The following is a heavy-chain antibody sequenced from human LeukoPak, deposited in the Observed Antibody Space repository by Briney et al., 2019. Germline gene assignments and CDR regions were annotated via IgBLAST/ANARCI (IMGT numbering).Heavy chain of an antibody. CDR3: ATFRDYYDSSGYYAQTFDY. J-gene: IGHJ4*02. CDR1: GGSFSGYY. Sequence: PSETLSLTCAVYGGSFSGYYWSWIRQPPGKGLEWIGEVNHSGSTNYKSSLKSRVTISVDTSKNQFSLKLSSVTAADTAVYYCATFRDYYDSSGYYAQTFDYWGQGTLVTVSS. V-gene: IGHV4-34*01. CDR2: VNHSGST. D-gene: IGHD3-22*01.